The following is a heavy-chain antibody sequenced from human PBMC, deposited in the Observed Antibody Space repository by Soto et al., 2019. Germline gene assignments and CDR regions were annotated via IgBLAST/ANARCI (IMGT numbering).Heavy chain of an antibody. Sequence: GESLKISCKGSGYSFTSYWIGWVRQMPGKGLEWMGIIYPGDSDTRYSPSFQGQVTISADKSISTAYLQWSSLKASDTAMYYCARHESSGIAAAGTADYYYYYGMDVWGQGTTVTVSS. J-gene: IGHJ6*02. CDR1: GYSFTSYW. V-gene: IGHV5-51*01. CDR2: IYPGDSDT. CDR3: ARHESSGIAAAGTADYYYYYGMDV. D-gene: IGHD6-13*01.